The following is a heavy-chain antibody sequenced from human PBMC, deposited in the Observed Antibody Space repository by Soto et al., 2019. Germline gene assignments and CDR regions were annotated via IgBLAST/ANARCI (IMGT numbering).Heavy chain of an antibody. CDR3: AKDAEQHILVEYFDV. CDR1: QFTFSSYA. J-gene: IGHJ2*01. CDR2: ISGHGGSI. Sequence: VQLLESGGGLVQPGGSLRLSCAASQFTFSSYAMAWVRLTPGKGLEWVAAISGHGGSIYYADSVKGRITISRDNSKNTLYLQMNSLRAEDTAVYYCAKDAEQHILVEYFDVWGRGTLVTVSS. V-gene: IGHV3-23*01. D-gene: IGHD6-13*01.